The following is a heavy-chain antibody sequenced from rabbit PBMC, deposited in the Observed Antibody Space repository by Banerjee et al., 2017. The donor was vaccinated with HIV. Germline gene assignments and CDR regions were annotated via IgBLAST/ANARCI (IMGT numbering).Heavy chain of an antibody. CDR1: GLDFSSRYW. V-gene: IGHV1S45*01. J-gene: IGHJ4*01. CDR3: ARGIQSYNL. CDR2: IVTRSGDT. Sequence: QEQLEESGGGLVQPEGSLTLTCSASGLDFSSRYWICWVRQAPGKGLEWIACIVTRSGDTWYASWAKGRFTISKSSSTTVTLQMTSLTAADTATYFCARGIQSYNLWGQGTLVTVS. D-gene: IGHD5-1*01.